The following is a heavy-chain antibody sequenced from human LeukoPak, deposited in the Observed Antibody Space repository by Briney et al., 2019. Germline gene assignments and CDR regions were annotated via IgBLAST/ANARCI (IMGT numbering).Heavy chain of an antibody. Sequence: PGGSLRLSCAASGFTFSSYSMHWVRQAPGKGLVWVSRINSDGSSTSYADSVKGRFTISRDNAKNTLYLQMNSLRAEDTAVYYCARSPGAITMPTDYFDYWGQGTLVTVSS. CDR1: GFTFSSYS. D-gene: IGHD3-10*01. CDR3: ARSPGAITMPTDYFDY. J-gene: IGHJ4*02. CDR2: INSDGSST. V-gene: IGHV3-74*01.